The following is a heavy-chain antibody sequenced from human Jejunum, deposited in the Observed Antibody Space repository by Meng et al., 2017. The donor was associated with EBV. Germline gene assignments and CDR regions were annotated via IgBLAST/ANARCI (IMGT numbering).Heavy chain of an antibody. CDR2: IHYNGAT. Sequence: QVRLQESGPGLLKPSXXLSPTFVVSGGSISGVGYYWSWIRQPPGKGLEWIGYIHYNGATYYNPSLKSRLTMAVDTSKNQFSLKLSSVTAADTAVYYCARVNGYCSEGTCYYLDYWGQGTLVTVSS. V-gene: IGHV4-30-4*01. D-gene: IGHD2-15*01. CDR3: ARVNGYCSEGTCYYLDY. CDR1: GGSISGVGYY. J-gene: IGHJ4*02.